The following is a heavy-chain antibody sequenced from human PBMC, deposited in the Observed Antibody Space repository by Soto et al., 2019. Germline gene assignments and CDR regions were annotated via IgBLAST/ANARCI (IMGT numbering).Heavy chain of an antibody. CDR1: GFTFSSYS. V-gene: IGHV3-21*01. CDR2: ISSSSYI. CDR3: ARDVIAYCGGDCYSAFDY. D-gene: IGHD2-21*02. J-gene: IGHJ4*02. Sequence: EVQLVESGGGLVKPGGSLRLSCAASGFTFSSYSMNWVRQAPGKGLEWVSSISSSSYIYYADSVKGRFTISRDNAKNSLYLQMNSLRAEDTAVYYCARDVIAYCGGDCYSAFDYWGQGTLVTVSS.